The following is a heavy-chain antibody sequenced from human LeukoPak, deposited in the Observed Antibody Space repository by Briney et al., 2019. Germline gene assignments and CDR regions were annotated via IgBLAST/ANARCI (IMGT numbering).Heavy chain of an antibody. CDR3: ARDYADYVGYFFFDY. CDR2: ISGGGETT. CDR1: GFTFNNYA. V-gene: IGHV3-23*01. Sequence: GGSLRLSRAASGFTFNNYAMNWVRQAPGKGLEWVSSISGGGETTYYADSAKGRFTISRDNSQNTLYLQMNSLRAEDTAVYYCARDYADYVGYFFFDYRGQGTPVTVSS. D-gene: IGHD4-17*01. J-gene: IGHJ4*02.